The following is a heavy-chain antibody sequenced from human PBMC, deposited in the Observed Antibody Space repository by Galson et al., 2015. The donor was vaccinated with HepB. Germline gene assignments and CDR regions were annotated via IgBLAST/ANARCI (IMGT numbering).Heavy chain of an antibody. D-gene: IGHD6-19*01. CDR1: GFTFSSYW. Sequence: SLRLSCAASGFTFSSYWMSWVRQAPGKGLEWVANIKQDGSEKYYVDSVKGRFTISRDNAKNSLYLQMNSLRAEDTAVYYCARDRYSSGWYGALFGYWGQGALVTVSS. CDR3: ARDRYSSGWYGALFGY. J-gene: IGHJ4*02. V-gene: IGHV3-7*03. CDR2: IKQDGSEK.